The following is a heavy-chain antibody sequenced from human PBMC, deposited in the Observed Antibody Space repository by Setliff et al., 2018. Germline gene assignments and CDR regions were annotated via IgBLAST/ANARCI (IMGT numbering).Heavy chain of an antibody. Sequence: ASVKVSCKASGYTFTGYYMHWVRQAPGQGLEWMGRINPNSGGTNYAQKFQGRVTMTWDTSISTAYMELSRLRSDDTAVYYCARGRDFWSGYLVYWGQGTLVTVPQ. D-gene: IGHD3-3*01. CDR2: INPNSGGT. CDR1: GYTFTGYY. CDR3: ARGRDFWSGYLVY. J-gene: IGHJ4*02. V-gene: IGHV1-2*06.